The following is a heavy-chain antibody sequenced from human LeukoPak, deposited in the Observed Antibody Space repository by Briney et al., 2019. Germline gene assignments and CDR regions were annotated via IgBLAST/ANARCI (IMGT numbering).Heavy chain of an antibody. CDR3: ARDSGSCRGCAFDI. J-gene: IGHJ3*02. CDR1: EFTFSNFW. V-gene: IGHV3-7*01. CDR2: TNLDGSEK. Sequence: GGSLRLSCAASEFTFSNFWMSWVRQAPGKGLEWVANTNLDGSEKYYVYSVKGRVTISRDNAMNFLYLQLNSLRVDDTAVYYCARDSGSCRGCAFDIWGQGTVVTVSS. D-gene: IGHD1-26*01.